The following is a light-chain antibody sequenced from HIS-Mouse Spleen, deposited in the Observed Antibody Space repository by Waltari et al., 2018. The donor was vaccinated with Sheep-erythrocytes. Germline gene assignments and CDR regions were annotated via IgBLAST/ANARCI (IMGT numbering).Light chain of an antibody. V-gene: IGLV2-23*01. J-gene: IGLJ3*02. CDR2: EGS. Sequence: QSALTQPASVSGSPGQSITISCTGTSSDVGSYNLFPWYQQHPGQAPQLMIYEGSKRPSGVSNRFSGSKSGNTASLTISGLQAEDEADYYCCSYAGSSTPWVLGGGTKLTVL. CDR3: CSYAGSSTPWV. CDR1: SSDVGSYNL.